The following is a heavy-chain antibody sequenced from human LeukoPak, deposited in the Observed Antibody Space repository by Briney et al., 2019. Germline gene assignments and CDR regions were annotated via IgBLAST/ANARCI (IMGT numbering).Heavy chain of an antibody. Sequence: GGSLRLSCAASGLIFSSYVMSWVRQGPGKGLEWVANINVDGSTKYLLGSVKGRFTLSRDTAENSLYLHINRLRADDTAVYYCARDLGGDAYEIWGQGTMVIVSS. CDR1: GLIFSSYV. D-gene: IGHD1-26*01. V-gene: IGHV3-7*04. CDR3: ARDLGGDAYEI. CDR2: INVDGSTK. J-gene: IGHJ3*02.